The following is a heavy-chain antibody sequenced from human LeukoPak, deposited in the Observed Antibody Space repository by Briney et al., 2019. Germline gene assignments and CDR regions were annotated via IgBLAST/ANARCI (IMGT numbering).Heavy chain of an antibody. CDR3: ARDTVNGEHGGY. CDR2: IIPILGIA. CDR1: GGTFSSYA. V-gene: IGHV1-69*04. Sequence: GASLKVSCKASGGTFSSYAISWVRQAPGQGLEWMGRIIPILGIANYAQKCQGRVTITADKATGTAYMELSSLRSEDTAVYYCARDTVNGEHGGYWGQGTLVSVSS. D-gene: IGHD4-17*01. J-gene: IGHJ4*02.